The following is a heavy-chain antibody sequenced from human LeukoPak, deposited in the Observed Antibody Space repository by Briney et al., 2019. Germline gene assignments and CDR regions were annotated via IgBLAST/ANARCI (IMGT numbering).Heavy chain of an antibody. CDR3: APEKSGNWFDP. CDR2: IVVGSGNT. CDR1: GFTFTSSV. V-gene: IGHV1-58*01. Sequence: SVKVSCTASGFTFTSSVVQWVRQARGERLEWIGWIVVGSGNTNYAQKFQGRVTITRDMSTSTAYMELSSLTSEDTAVYYCAPEKSGNWFDPWGQGTLVTVSP. J-gene: IGHJ5*02.